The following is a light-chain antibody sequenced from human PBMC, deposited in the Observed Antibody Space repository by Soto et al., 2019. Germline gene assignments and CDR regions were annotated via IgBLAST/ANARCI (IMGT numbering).Light chain of an antibody. J-gene: IGLJ2*01. CDR3: SSYAGSNNLYVV. CDR1: SSDIGSYNY. V-gene: IGLV2-8*01. Sequence: QSALTQPPSASGSPGQSVTISCTGTSSDIGSYNYVSWYQHHPGKAPKLLIYEVTKRASGVPDRFSGSKSGNTASLTVSGLQAEDEADYYCSSYAGSNNLYVVFGGGTKLTVL. CDR2: EVT.